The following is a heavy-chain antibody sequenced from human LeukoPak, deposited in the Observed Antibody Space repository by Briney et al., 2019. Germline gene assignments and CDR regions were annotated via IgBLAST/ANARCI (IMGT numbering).Heavy chain of an antibody. V-gene: IGHV3-11*04. CDR3: ARTARTVDY. D-gene: IGHD5-18*01. CDR1: GFTISDYY. Sequence: GGSLTLSCAASGFTISDYYMSWVRQAPGKGLEYVSYISGSGSGINYADSVKGRFTISRDNAKNSLYLQMNSLREEDTAVYYCARTARTVDYWGQGALVTVSS. J-gene: IGHJ4*02. CDR2: ISGSGSGI.